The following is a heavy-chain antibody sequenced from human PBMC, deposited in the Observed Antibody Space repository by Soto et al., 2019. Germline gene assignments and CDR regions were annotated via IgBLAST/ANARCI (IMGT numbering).Heavy chain of an antibody. CDR2: INHSGTV. CDR3: ARAGAALVRGSIGGFDY. CDR1: GGAFNGYY. Sequence: QVHLQQWGAGLLKPSETLSLTCGVNGGAFNGYYWTWIRQSPGKGLQWIGEINHSGTVDYNPSLKSRVTFSIDTSKKQFSLTLTSVTAADTAVYYCARAGAALVRGSIGGFDYWGQGTLVTVSS. J-gene: IGHJ4*02. V-gene: IGHV4-34*01. D-gene: IGHD3-10*01.